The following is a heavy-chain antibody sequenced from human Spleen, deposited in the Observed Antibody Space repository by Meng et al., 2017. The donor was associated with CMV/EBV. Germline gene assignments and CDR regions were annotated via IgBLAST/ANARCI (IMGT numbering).Heavy chain of an antibody. Sequence: GGSLRLSCAASGFLFSNYAMHWVRQAPGKGLEWVAVISHDGNTEYQTDSVRGRFTISRDNSKNTLYLQMNSLRAEDTAVYYCARGRFGVTTIVVLNYWGQGTLVTVSS. CDR1: GFLFSNYA. CDR2: ISHDGNTE. V-gene: IGHV3-30-3*01. J-gene: IGHJ4*02. CDR3: ARGRFGVTTIVVLNY. D-gene: IGHD3-22*01.